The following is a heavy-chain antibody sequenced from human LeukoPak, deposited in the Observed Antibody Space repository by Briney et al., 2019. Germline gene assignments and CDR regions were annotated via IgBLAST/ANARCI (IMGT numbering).Heavy chain of an antibody. CDR2: IYYSGST. CDR1: GGSISSYY. D-gene: IGHD4-11*01. J-gene: IGHJ4*02. CDR3: AREDLTVYYFDY. V-gene: IGHV4-59*01. Sequence: KSSETLSLTCTVSGGSISSYYWSWIRQPPGKGPEWIGYIYYSGSTNYNPSLKGRVTISVDTSKNQFSLKLSSVTAADTAVYYCAREDLTVYYFDYWGQGTLVTVSS.